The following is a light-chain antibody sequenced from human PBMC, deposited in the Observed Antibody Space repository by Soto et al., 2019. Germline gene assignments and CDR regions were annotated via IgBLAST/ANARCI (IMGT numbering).Light chain of an antibody. V-gene: IGKV1-39*01. Sequence: IQMTXXPSSLSASVRDRVTXSCRESQSIRNYLNWYQQKPGKAPKLLIYAASSLQSGVPSRLSGRGSGTDFTLTISSLQPEDFATYYCQQSYSTPRITFGQGTRLEIK. CDR1: QSIRNY. CDR2: AAS. CDR3: QQSYSTPRIT. J-gene: IGKJ5*01.